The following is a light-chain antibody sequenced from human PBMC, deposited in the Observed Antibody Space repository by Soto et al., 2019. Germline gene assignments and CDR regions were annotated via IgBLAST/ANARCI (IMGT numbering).Light chain of an antibody. CDR1: SSDVGGYNY. Sequence: QSALTQPASVSGSPGQSIAISCTGTSSDVGGYNYVSWYQQHPGKAPKLMIHEVSNRPSGVSDRFSGSKSGNTASLTISGVQADDEADYYCRSHISYSTRVFGTGTKVTVL. J-gene: IGLJ1*01. CDR2: EVS. CDR3: RSHISYSTRV. V-gene: IGLV2-14*01.